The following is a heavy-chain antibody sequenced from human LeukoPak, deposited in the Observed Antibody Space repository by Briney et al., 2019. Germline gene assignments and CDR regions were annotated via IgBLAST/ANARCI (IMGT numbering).Heavy chain of an antibody. Sequence: SETLSLTCTVSGGSISSGSYYWSWIRQPAGKGLEWIGRIYTSGSTNYNPSLKSRVTISVDTSKNQFSLKLSSVTAADTAVYYCAREAYYYDSSGYWDAFDIWGQGTMVTVSS. D-gene: IGHD3-22*01. V-gene: IGHV4-61*02. J-gene: IGHJ3*02. CDR2: IYTSGST. CDR1: GGSISSGSYY. CDR3: AREAYYYDSSGYWDAFDI.